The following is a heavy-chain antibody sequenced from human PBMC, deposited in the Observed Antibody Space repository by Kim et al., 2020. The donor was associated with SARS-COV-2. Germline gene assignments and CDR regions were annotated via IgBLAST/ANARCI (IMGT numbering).Heavy chain of an antibody. Sequence: GGSLRLSCAASGFTFSSYGMHWVRQAPGKGLEWVAVIWYDGSNKYYADSVKGRFTISRDNSKNTLYLQMNSLRAEDTAVYYCAKGDDYGDHFDYWGQGTLVTVSS. D-gene: IGHD4-17*01. CDR1: GFTFSSYG. CDR3: AKGDDYGDHFDY. CDR2: IWYDGSNK. J-gene: IGHJ4*02. V-gene: IGHV3-33*06.